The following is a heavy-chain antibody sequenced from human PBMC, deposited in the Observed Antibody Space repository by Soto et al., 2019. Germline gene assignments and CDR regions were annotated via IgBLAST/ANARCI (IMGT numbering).Heavy chain of an antibody. V-gene: IGHV3-30*03. CDR1: GFTFSSFD. D-gene: IGHD3-16*01. CDR3: ALPGGVGPAYEYFQH. Sequence: QVQLVESGGGVVQPGRSLRLSCSVSGFTFSSFDMYWVRQAPGKGLEWVSLISYDGSNKNYADSVKGRFTISRDNSKNTLYLQMNSLRAEDTAVYYCALPGGVGPAYEYFQHWGQGTLLIVSS. J-gene: IGHJ1*01. CDR2: ISYDGSNK.